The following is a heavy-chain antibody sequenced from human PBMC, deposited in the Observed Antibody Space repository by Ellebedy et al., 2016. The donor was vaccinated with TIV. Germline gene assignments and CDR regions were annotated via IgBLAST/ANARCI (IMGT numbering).Heavy chain of an antibody. V-gene: IGHV4-39*07. Sequence: MPSETLSLTCTVSGGSINSDPYYWGWIRQPQGKGLEWIGSIYYGGSNFASPSLKSRVIISVDRSSNQFSLKLSSVTAADTAVYFCARILPVSFSTAFDIWGPGTMVTVSS. CDR3: ARILPVSFSTAFDI. CDR2: IYYGGSN. D-gene: IGHD3-3*02. CDR1: GGSINSDPYY. J-gene: IGHJ3*02.